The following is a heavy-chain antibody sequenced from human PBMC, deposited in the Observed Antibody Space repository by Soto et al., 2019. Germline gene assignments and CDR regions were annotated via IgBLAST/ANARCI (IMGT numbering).Heavy chain of an antibody. V-gene: IGHV3-21*01. Sequence: EVQLVESGGGRVKPGGSLRLSCAASGFTFSSYSMNWVRRAPGKGLEWVSSISSSSSYIYYADSVKGRFTISRDNAKNSLYLQMNSLRAEDTAVYYCARDYDFWSGFDYWGQGTLVTVSS. J-gene: IGHJ4*02. CDR1: GFTFSSYS. CDR3: ARDYDFWSGFDY. D-gene: IGHD3-3*01. CDR2: ISSSSSYI.